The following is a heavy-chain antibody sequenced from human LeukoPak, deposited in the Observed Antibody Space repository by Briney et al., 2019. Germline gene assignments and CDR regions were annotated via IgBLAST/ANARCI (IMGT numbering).Heavy chain of an antibody. CDR1: GFTFSDYY. J-gene: IGHJ6*03. CDR2: ISSSGSNV. Sequence: PGGSLRLSCAASGFTFSDYYMNWLRQRPGMGLELVSYISSSGSNVYYAYSVKGRFTISRDNAKNSLYLQMNSLRAEDTAVYYCARVYNWNYYYYMDVWGKGTTVTVSS. CDR3: ARVYNWNYYYYMDV. V-gene: IGHV3-11*01. D-gene: IGHD1-20*01.